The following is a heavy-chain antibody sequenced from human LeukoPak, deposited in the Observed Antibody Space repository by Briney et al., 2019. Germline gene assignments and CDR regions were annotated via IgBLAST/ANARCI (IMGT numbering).Heavy chain of an antibody. CDR1: GGTFSSYA. J-gene: IGHJ3*02. CDR2: IIPIFGTA. CDR3: ARGLYYYDSSGYYVDAFDI. D-gene: IGHD3-22*01. V-gene: IGHV1-69*13. Sequence: GASVKVSCKASGGTFSSYAISWVRQAPGQGLEWMGGIIPIFGTANYAQKFQGRVTITADESTSTAYMELSSLRSEDTAVYYCARGLYYYDSSGYYVDAFDIWGQGTMVTVSS.